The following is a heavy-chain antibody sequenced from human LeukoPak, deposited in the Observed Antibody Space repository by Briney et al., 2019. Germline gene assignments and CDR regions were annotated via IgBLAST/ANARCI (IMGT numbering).Heavy chain of an antibody. CDR1: GFTFSIYS. V-gene: IGHV3-21*01. CDR3: ARRTRSGWYTDYYYYGMDV. Sequence: GGSLRLSCAASGFTFSIYSMNCGRHAPGKGLEWVSSISSSSNDIYYADSVKGRFTLSRDNPKNSLYLQMNSLRAKDTAVYYCARRTRSGWYTDYYYYGMDVWGKGHTATVSA. CDR2: ISSSSNDI. D-gene: IGHD6-19*01. J-gene: IGHJ6*04.